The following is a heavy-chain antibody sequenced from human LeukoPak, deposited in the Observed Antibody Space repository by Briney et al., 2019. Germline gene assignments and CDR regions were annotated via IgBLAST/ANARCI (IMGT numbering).Heavy chain of an antibody. CDR2: INPNSGGT. CDR1: GYTFTSYD. Sequence: GASVKVSCKASGYTFTSYDINWVRQATGQGLEWMGWINPNSGGTNYAQKFQGRVTMTRDTSISTAYMELSRLRSDDTAVYYCARVGSGWYRLDYWGQGTLVTVSS. CDR3: ARVGSGWYRLDY. J-gene: IGHJ4*02. D-gene: IGHD6-19*01. V-gene: IGHV1-2*02.